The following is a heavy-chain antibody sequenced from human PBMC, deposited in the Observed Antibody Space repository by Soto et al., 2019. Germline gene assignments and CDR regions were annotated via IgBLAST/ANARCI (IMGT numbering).Heavy chain of an antibody. V-gene: IGHV1-3*01. CDR1: GYTFTSYA. CDR3: ARVIIPVAFDY. CDR2: INAGNGNT. D-gene: IGHD3-3*01. J-gene: IGHJ4*02. Sequence: GASVKVSCKASGYTFTSYAMYSVRQAPGQRLEWMGWINAGNGNTKYSQKFQGRVTITRDTSASTAYMELSSLRSEATVVYYCARVIIPVAFDYWGQGTLVTVS.